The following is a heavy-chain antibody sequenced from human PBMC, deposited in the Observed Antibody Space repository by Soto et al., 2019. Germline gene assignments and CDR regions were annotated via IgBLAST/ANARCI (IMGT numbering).Heavy chain of an antibody. J-gene: IGHJ6*02. V-gene: IGHV5-51*01. CDR1: GYSFTSYW. D-gene: IGHD3-22*01. CDR2: IYPGDSDT. Sequence: PGESLKISCKGSGYSFTSYWIGWVRQMPGKGLEWMGIIYPGDSDTRYSPSFQGQVTISADKSISTAYLQWSSLKASDTAMYYCARHQYYYDSSGYSPFYYYYGMDVWGQGTTVTVSS. CDR3: ARHQYYYDSSGYSPFYYYYGMDV.